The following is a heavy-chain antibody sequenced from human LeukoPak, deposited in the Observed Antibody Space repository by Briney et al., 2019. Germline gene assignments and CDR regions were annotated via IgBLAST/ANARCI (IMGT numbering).Heavy chain of an antibody. CDR1: GFTFSSYA. CDR2: ISGSGGST. V-gene: IGHV3-23*01. Sequence: GGSLRLSCAASGFTFSSYAMSWVRQAPGKGLEWVSGISGSGGSTYYADSVKGRFTISRDNSKNSLSLQMNGLRAEDTAVYYCAKDNYDTSGLHYWGQGTLVTVSS. D-gene: IGHD3-22*01. J-gene: IGHJ4*02. CDR3: AKDNYDTSGLHY.